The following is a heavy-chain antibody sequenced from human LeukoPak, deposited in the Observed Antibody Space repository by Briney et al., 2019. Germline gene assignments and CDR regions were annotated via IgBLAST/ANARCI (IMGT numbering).Heavy chain of an antibody. CDR2: ISAYNGNT. CDR3: ARSITIFGVVTPDYYYYMDV. V-gene: IGHV1-18*01. CDR1: GYTFTSYG. Sequence: GASVKVSCKASGYTFTSYGIGWVRQAPGQGLEWMGWISAYNGNTNYAQKLQGRVTMTTDTSTSTAYMELRSLRSDDTAVYYCARSITIFGVVTPDYYYYMDVWGKGTTVTVSS. J-gene: IGHJ6*03. D-gene: IGHD3-3*01.